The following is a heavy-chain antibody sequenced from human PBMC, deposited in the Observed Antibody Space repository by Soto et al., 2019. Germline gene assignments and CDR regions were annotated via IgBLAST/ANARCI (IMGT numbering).Heavy chain of an antibody. D-gene: IGHD5-12*01. CDR1: GGSISSSGYY. V-gene: IGHV4-39*01. J-gene: IGHJ4*02. CDR2: IYYSGST. Sequence: SETLSLTCTVSGGSISSSGYYWGWIRQPPGKGLEWIGSIYYSGSTYYNPSLKSRVTISVDTSKNQFSLKLSSVTAADTAVYYCARHSGGDGYNFDYWGQGTLVTVSS. CDR3: ARHSGGDGYNFDY.